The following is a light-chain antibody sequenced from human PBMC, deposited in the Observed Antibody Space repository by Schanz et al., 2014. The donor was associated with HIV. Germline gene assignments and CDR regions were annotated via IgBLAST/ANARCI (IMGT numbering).Light chain of an antibody. J-gene: IGLJ3*02. CDR1: TSNIGSNH. CDR2: ANN. Sequence: QSVLTQPPSASGPPGQRVTISCSGSTSNIGSNHVDWYQQLPGTAPRLLIQANNQRPSGVPDRFSGSQSGTSASLAISGLQSEDESDFFCATWDDSLDGWVFGGGTKLTVL. CDR3: ATWDDSLDGWV. V-gene: IGLV1-44*01.